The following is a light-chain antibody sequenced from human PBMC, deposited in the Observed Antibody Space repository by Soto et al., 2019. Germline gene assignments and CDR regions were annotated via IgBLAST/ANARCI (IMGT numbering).Light chain of an antibody. CDR2: GAS. V-gene: IGKV3-15*01. Sequence: EIVMTQSPATLSVSPGERATLSCRAGQSVSSNLAWYQEKPGQAPRLVIYGASTRASGFPARFSGSGSGTEFTLTISSLQSEDFAVYYCQQYNSWPQTFGQGTKVEIK. J-gene: IGKJ1*01. CDR3: QQYNSWPQT. CDR1: QSVSSN.